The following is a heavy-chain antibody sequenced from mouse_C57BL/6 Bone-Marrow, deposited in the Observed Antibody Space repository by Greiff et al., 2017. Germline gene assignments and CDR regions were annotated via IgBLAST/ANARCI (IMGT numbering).Heavy chain of an antibody. Sequence: QVQLQQSGAELVRPGTSVKMSCKASGYTFTNYWIGWAKQRPGHGLEWIGDIYPGGGYTNYNEKFKGKATLTADKSSSTAYMQFSSLTSEESAIYYCARVRDYSNYENWYFDVWGTGTTVTVSS. CDR1: GYTFTNYW. V-gene: IGHV1-63*01. CDR2: IYPGGGYT. CDR3: ARVRDYSNYENWYFDV. D-gene: IGHD2-5*01. J-gene: IGHJ1*03.